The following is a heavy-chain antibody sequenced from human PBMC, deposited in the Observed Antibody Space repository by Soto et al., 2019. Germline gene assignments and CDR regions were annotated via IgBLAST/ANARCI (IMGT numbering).Heavy chain of an antibody. CDR2: ISYDGSNK. CDR3: AKDQEGDCYDSSGYPDY. V-gene: IGHV3-30*18. CDR1: GFTFSSYG. D-gene: IGHD3-22*01. J-gene: IGHJ4*02. Sequence: GGSLRLSCAASGFTFSSYGMHWVRQAPGKGLEWVAVISYDGSNKYYADSVKGRFTISRDNSKNTLYLQMNSLRAEDTAVYYCAKDQEGDCYDSSGYPDYWGQGTLVTVSS.